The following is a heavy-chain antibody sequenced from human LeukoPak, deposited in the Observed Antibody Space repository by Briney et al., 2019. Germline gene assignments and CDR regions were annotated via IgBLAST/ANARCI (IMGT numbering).Heavy chain of an antibody. V-gene: IGHV3-49*03. D-gene: IGHD6-13*01. CDR3: TREAWYSSSWFRIAVADPSYYFDY. J-gene: IGHJ4*02. Sequence: PGGSLRLSCTASGFTFGDYAMSWFRQAPGKGLEWVGFIRSKAYGGTTEYAASVKGRFTISRDDSKSIAYLQMNSLKTEDTAVYYCTREAWYSSSWFRIAVADPSYYFDYWGQGTLVTVSS. CDR1: GFTFGDYA. CDR2: IRSKAYGGTT.